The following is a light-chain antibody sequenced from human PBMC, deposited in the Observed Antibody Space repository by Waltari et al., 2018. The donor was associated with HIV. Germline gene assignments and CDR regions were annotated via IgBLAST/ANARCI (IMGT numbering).Light chain of an antibody. CDR2: ATD. V-gene: IGLV1-44*01. J-gene: IGLJ2*01. CDR1: SSNIGNNI. CDR3: ATWDDNLKGL. Sequence: QSALTQPPSVSGTPGQSVTISCSGGSSNIGNNIVHWYQQFPGTAPKLLIYATDRRPSGVPDRFSGSKSGTSASLDISGLRSDDEGEYFCATWDDNLKGLFGGGTKLTV.